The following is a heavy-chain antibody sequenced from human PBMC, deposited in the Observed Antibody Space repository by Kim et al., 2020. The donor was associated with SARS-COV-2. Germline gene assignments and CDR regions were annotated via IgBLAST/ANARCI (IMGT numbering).Heavy chain of an antibody. CDR3: ARHRGIAVADFDAFDI. D-gene: IGHD6-19*01. CDR1: GYSFTSYW. V-gene: IGHV5-51*01. J-gene: IGHJ3*02. CDR2: IYPGDSDT. Sequence: GESLKISCKGSGYSFTSYWIGWVRQMPGKGLEWMGIIYPGDSDTRYSPSFQGQVTISADKSISTAYLQWSSLKASDTAMYYCARHRGIAVADFDAFDIWGQGTMVTVSS.